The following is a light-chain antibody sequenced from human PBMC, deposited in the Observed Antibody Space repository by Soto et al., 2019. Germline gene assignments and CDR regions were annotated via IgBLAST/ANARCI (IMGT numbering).Light chain of an antibody. V-gene: IGKV3-20*01. J-gene: IGKJ1*01. CDR1: QNISSNY. CDR3: HHYGSSPT. Sequence: EIVLTQSPGTLSLSPGERATLSCRASQNISSNYLAWYQQKPGQAPSLLMYATSISATDVPDRFSGSGSGTVFTLTISRLEPEDFAVYHCHHYGSSPTFGQGTKVDI. CDR2: ATS.